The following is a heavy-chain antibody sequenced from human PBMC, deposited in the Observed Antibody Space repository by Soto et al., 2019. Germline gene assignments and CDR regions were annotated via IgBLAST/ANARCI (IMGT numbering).Heavy chain of an antibody. Sequence: SETLSLTCTVSGGSISSGDYYWSWIRQPPGKGLEWIGYIYYSGSTYYNPSLKSRVTISVDTSKNQFSLKLSSVTAADTAVYYCQGVVRRQYCSGGSCDYWGQGTLVTVSS. CDR1: GGSISSGDYY. CDR3: QGVVRRQYCSGGSCDY. CDR2: IYYSGST. V-gene: IGHV4-30-4*01. J-gene: IGHJ4*02. D-gene: IGHD2-15*01.